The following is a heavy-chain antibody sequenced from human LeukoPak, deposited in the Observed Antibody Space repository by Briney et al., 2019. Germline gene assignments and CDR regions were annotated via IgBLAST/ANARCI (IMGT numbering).Heavy chain of an antibody. CDR1: GGTFSSYA. D-gene: IGHD4-17*01. V-gene: IGHV1-69*13. CDR2: FIPIFGTA. J-gene: IGHJ5*02. CDR3: ARDWGYGDYEGGWFDP. Sequence: ASVKVSCKASGGTFSSYAISWVRQAPGQGLEWMGGFIPIFGTANYAQKFQGRVTITADESTSTAYMELSSLRSEDTAVYYCARDWGYGDYEGGWFDPWGQGTLVTVSS.